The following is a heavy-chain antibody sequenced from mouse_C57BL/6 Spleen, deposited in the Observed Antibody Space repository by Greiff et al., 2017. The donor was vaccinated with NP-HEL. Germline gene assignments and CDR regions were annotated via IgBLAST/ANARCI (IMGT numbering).Heavy chain of an antibody. CDR2: INPSSGYT. CDR1: GNTFTSYT. CDR3: ARQDSNYAMDY. V-gene: IGHV1-4*01. Sequence: QVQLQQSGAELARPGASVKMSCKASGNTFTSYTMHWVKQRPGQGLEWIGYINPSSGYTKYNQKFKDKATLTADKSSSTAYMQLSSLTSEDSAVYYCARQDSNYAMDYWGQGTSVTVSS. D-gene: IGHD2-5*01. J-gene: IGHJ4*01.